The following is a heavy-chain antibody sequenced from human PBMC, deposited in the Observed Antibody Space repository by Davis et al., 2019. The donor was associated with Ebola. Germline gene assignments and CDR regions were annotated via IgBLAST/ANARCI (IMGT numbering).Heavy chain of an antibody. CDR1: GLTFSSYN. Sequence: GESLKISCAGSGLTFSSYNMNWIRQAPGKGLEWVSSISATARYTYCADSVEGRFTISRDNARDSVYLQMNSLRVEDTAIYFCAGDIRRGENYGWFDPWGHGTLVTVSS. J-gene: IGHJ5*02. CDR3: AGDIRRGENYGWFDP. D-gene: IGHD4/OR15-4a*01. V-gene: IGHV3-21*06. CDR2: ISATARYT.